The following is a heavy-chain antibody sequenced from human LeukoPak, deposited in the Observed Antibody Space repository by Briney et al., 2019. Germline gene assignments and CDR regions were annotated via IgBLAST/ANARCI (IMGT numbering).Heavy chain of an antibody. D-gene: IGHD4-23*01. CDR1: GFTFRNYW. Sequence: AGGSLRLSCAASGFTFRNYWMSWVRQAPGKGLEFVANIKQEGSEKYYVDSVKGRFTISRDNAKNSLYLQVNGLRAEDTAVYYCAANGGPFDFWGQGTLVTVSA. CDR3: AANGGPFDF. J-gene: IGHJ4*02. CDR2: IKQEGSEK. V-gene: IGHV3-7*05.